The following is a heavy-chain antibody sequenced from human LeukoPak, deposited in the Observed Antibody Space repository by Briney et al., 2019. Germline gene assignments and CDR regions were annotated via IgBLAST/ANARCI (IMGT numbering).Heavy chain of an antibody. V-gene: IGHV4-61*02. J-gene: IGHJ2*01. CDR1: GGSISSGSYY. Sequence: SETLSLTCTVSGGSISSGSYYWSWIRQPAGKGLEWIGRIYTSGSTNYNPSLKSRVTISLDTSKNQFSLKLSSVTAADTAVYYCARENSRSYYGWGYFDLWGRGTLVTVSS. CDR2: IYTSGST. CDR3: ARENSRSYYGWGYFDL. D-gene: IGHD1-26*01.